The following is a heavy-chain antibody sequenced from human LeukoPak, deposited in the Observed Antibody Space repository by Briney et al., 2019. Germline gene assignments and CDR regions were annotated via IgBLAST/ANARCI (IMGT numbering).Heavy chain of an antibody. J-gene: IGHJ4*02. CDR1: GFTFSNYG. V-gene: IGHV3-33*08. CDR2: IWYDGSNK. Sequence: GRSLRLSCAASGFTFSNYGIHWVRQAPGKGLEWVAVIWYDGSNKYYADSVKGRFTISRDNSKNTLYLQTNSLRAEDTAVYYCASTGGGGSYYYGSGSYYDILLFDYWGQGTLVTVSS. CDR3: ASTGGGGSYYYGSGSYYDILLFDY. D-gene: IGHD3-10*01.